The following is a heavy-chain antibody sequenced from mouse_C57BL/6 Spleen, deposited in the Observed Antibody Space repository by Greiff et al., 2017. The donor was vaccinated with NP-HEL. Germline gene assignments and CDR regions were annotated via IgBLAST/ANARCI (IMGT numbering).Heavy chain of an antibody. CDR1: FTFTDYY. Sequence: EVMLVESGGGLVQPGGFTFTDYYMSWVRQPPGKALEWLGFIRNKANGFTTEYSASVKGRFTISRDNSQSILYLQMNALRAEDSATYYCARYSWDRGYFDVWGTGTTVTVSS. CDR2: IRNKANGFTT. D-gene: IGHD3-3*01. J-gene: IGHJ1*03. V-gene: IGHV7-3*01. CDR3: ARYSWDRGYFDV.